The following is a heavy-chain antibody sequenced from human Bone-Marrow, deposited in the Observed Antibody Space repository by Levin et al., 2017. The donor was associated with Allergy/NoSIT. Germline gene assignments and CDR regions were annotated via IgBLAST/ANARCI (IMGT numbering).Heavy chain of an antibody. V-gene: IGHV4-4*08. J-gene: IGHJ4*02. D-gene: IGHD5-18*01. CDR2: IYFAGTK. CDR1: GGSVDRFF. Sequence: SETLSLTCTVSGGSVDRFFWNWIRQPPGKGLEWIGYIYFAGTKNYNPSLRSRVTMSVDTSKNQFSLRLTSVSAADTAVYYCAREDDTARMIGDFWGQGSLVAVSS. CDR3: AREDDTARMIGDF.